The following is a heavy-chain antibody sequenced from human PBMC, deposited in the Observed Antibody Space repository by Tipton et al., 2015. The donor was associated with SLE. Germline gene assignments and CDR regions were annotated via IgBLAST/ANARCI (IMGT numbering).Heavy chain of an antibody. D-gene: IGHD3-16*02. Sequence: SLRLSCAASGFTFSDYYMSWIRQAPGRGLEWVSYISSSSSYTNYADSVKGRFTISRDNAKNSLYLQMNSLRAEDTAVYYCARDHRRYDYVWGSYRYNYIDVWGKGTTVTVSS. CDR1: GFTFSDYY. V-gene: IGHV3-11*05. CDR2: ISSSSSYT. J-gene: IGHJ6*03. CDR3: ARDHRRYDYVWGSYRYNYIDV.